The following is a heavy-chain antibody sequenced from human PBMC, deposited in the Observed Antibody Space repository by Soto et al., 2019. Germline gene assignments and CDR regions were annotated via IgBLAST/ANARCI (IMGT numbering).Heavy chain of an antibody. V-gene: IGHV4-31*03. CDR2: IYYSGST. CDR1: GGSISSGGYY. D-gene: IGHD2-2*02. Sequence: KPSETLSLTCTVSGGSISSGGYYWSWIRQHPGKGLEWIGYIYYSGSTYYNPSLKSRVTISVDTSKNQFSLKLSSVTAADTAVYYCASYCSSTSCYTPRKGYYGMDVWGQGTTVTVSS. CDR3: ASYCSSTSCYTPRKGYYGMDV. J-gene: IGHJ6*02.